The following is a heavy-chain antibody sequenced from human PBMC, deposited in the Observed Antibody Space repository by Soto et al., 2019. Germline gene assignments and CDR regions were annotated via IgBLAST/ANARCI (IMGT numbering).Heavy chain of an antibody. CDR2: IYYSGT. J-gene: IGHJ4*01. CDR1: GASSSNYH. D-gene: IGHD5-18*01. CDR3: ALGGFNYGRPFDF. V-gene: IGHV4-59*01. Sequence: PSETLSLTCTVSGASSSNYHWNWIRQPPGKGLEWIGYIYYSGTYYNPSLTSRVSMSLDTSKTQFSLNLKSVNTSDTAVYFCALGGFNYGRPFDFWGYGTQVTVSS.